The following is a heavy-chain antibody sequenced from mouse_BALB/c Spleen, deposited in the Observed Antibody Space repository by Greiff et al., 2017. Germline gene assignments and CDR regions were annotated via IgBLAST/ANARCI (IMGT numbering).Heavy chain of an antibody. D-gene: IGHD2-4*01. J-gene: IGHJ3*01. CDR1: GDSITSGY. CDR2: ISYSGST. V-gene: IGHV3-8*02. CDR3: ARSRYDYDPFAY. Sequence: EVQRVESGPSLVKPSQTLSLTCSVTGDSITSGYWNWIRKFPGNKLEYMGYISYSGSTYYNPSLKSRISITRDTSKNQYYLQLNSVTTEDTATYYCARSRYDYDPFAYWGQGTLVTVSA.